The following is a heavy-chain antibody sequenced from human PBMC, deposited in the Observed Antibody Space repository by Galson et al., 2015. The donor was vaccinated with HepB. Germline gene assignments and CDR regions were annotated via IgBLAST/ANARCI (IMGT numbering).Heavy chain of an antibody. CDR1: GFTFSSYG. J-gene: IGHJ4*02. CDR2: IRYDGSNK. V-gene: IGHV3-30*02. Sequence: SLRLSCAASGFTFSSYGMHWVRQAPGKGLEWVAFIRYDGSNKYYADSVKGRFTISRDNSKNTLYLQMNSLRAEDTAVYYRAEDLQVGATGGGFDYWGQGTLVTVSS. CDR3: AEDLQVGATGGGFDY. D-gene: IGHD1-26*01.